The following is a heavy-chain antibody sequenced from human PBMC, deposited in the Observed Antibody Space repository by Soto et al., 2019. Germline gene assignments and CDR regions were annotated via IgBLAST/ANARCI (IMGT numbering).Heavy chain of an antibody. J-gene: IGHJ5*02. CDR2: ISSSSSTI. CDR3: ARESFGCIRRWNWFDP. Sequence: EVQLVESGGGLVQPGGSLRLSCAASGFTFSSYSMNWVRQAPGKGLEWVSYISSSSSTIYYADSVKGRFTISRDNAKNSLYLQMNSLRAEDTAVYYCARESFGCIRRWNWFDPWGQGTLVTVSS. V-gene: IGHV3-48*01. D-gene: IGHD2-8*01. CDR1: GFTFSSYS.